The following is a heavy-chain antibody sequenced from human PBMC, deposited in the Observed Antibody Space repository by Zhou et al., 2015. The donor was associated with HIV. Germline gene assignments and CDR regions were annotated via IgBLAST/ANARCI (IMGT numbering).Heavy chain of an antibody. Sequence: QVQLVQSGAEVKKPGASVKVSCKASGYTFTGYYMHWVRQAPGQGLEWMGWINPNSGGTNYAQKFQGRVTMTRDTSISTAYMELSRLRSDDTAVYYCARGNVVVAATTKLYYYGMDVWGQGTTVTVSS. V-gene: IGHV1-2*02. J-gene: IGHJ6*02. D-gene: IGHD2-15*01. CDR1: GYTFTGYY. CDR2: INPNSGGT. CDR3: ARGNVVVAATTKLYYYGMDV.